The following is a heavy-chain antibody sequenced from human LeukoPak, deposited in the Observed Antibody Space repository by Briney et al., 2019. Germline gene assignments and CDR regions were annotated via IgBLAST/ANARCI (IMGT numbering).Heavy chain of an antibody. Sequence: SETLSLTCTVSGGSISSYYWSWIRQPPGKGLEWIGYIYTSGSTNYNPSLKSRVTISVDTSKNQFSLKLSSVTAADTAVYYCARLVYYYGSGSYYFDYWGQGTLVTVSS. J-gene: IGHJ4*02. CDR1: GGSISSYY. V-gene: IGHV4-4*09. CDR3: ARLVYYYGSGSYYFDY. CDR2: IYTSGST. D-gene: IGHD3-10*01.